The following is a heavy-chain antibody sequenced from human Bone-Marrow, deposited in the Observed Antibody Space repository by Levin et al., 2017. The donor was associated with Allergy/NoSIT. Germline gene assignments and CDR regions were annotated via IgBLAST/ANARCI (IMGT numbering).Heavy chain of an antibody. V-gene: IGHV4-59*01. CDR3: ARGLYASGWNYYDS. CDR1: CGSISHSY. CDR2: IYYSGAT. Sequence: SQTLSLPCTVSCGSISHSYWNWIRQSPGKGPEWIGYIYYSGATNYNPSLKSRVTISIDASKSQFSLKLISVTAADTGVYYCARGLYASGWNYYDSWGQGTLVTVSS. D-gene: IGHD6-19*01. J-gene: IGHJ4*02.